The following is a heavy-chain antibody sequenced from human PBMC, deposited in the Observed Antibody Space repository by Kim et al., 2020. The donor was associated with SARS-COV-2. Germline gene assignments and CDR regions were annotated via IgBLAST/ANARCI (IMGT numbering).Heavy chain of an antibody. V-gene: IGHV1-18*01. CDR2: ITAYNGNT. D-gene: IGHD1-26*01. CDR3: AKDYRENSGSYSGSEY. J-gene: IGHJ4*02. Sequence: ASVKVSCKASGYTFTTYGISWVRQAPGQGLEWMGWITAYNGNTNYAQKFQGRVTMTTDTSTSTAYMELRSLTSDDTAVYYCAKDYRENSGSYSGSEYWGQGTLVTVSS. CDR1: GYTFTTYG.